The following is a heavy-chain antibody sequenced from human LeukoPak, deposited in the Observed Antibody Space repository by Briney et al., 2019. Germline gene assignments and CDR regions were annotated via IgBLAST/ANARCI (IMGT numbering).Heavy chain of an antibody. CDR2: IYSGGST. CDR1: GFTVSSNY. Sequence: PGGSLRLSCAASGFTVSSNYMSWVRQAPGKGLEWVSVIYSGGSTYYADSVKGRFTISRHNSKNTLYLQMNSLRAEDTAVYYCASAFIDSSDTSFDYWGQGTLVTVSS. CDR3: ASAFIDSSDTSFDY. V-gene: IGHV3-53*04. D-gene: IGHD3-16*02. J-gene: IGHJ4*02.